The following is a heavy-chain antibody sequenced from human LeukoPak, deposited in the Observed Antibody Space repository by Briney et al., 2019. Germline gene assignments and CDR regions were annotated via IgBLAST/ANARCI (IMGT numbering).Heavy chain of an antibody. J-gene: IGHJ6*02. CDR1: GYTFIGYS. CDR2: INPNSGGT. V-gene: IGHV1-2*02. CDR3: ARGDRGMDV. Sequence: ASVKVSCKASGYTFIGYSMHWVRQAPGQGLEWMGWINPNSGGTYYAQKFQGRVTMTRDTSISIAYMELSSLRSDDTAVYYCARGDRGMDVWGQGTTVTVSS.